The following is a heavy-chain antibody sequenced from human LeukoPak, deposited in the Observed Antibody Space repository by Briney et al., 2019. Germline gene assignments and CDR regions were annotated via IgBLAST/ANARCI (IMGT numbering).Heavy chain of an antibody. V-gene: IGHV4-34*01. Sequence: PSETLSLTCAVYGGSFSGYYWSWIRQPPGKGLEWIGEINHSGCTNYNPSLKSRVTISVDTSKNQFSLKLSSVTAADTAVYYCARGPAYYDSSGYLDYWGQGTLVTVSS. CDR3: ARGPAYYDSSGYLDY. CDR1: GGSFSGYY. CDR2: INHSGCT. D-gene: IGHD3-22*01. J-gene: IGHJ4*02.